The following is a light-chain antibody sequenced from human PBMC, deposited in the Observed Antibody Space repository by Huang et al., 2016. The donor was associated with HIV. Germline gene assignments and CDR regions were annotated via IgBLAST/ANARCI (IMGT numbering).Light chain of an antibody. J-gene: IGKJ2*01. CDR2: DAS. V-gene: IGKV3-11*01. CDR3: QQRSSWYT. Sequence: EIVLTQSPATLYLSPGESATLSCRASQSVSNYLAWYQQKPGQAPRLLIYDASTGATGIPARCSGSGAGTDFTLTISSLEPEDFAIYYCQQRSSWYTFGQGTKLEIK. CDR1: QSVSNY.